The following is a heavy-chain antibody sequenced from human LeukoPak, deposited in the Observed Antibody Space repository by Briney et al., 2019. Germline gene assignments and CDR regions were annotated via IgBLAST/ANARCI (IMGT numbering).Heavy chain of an antibody. CDR2: ISYDGSNK. D-gene: IGHD6-19*01. J-gene: IGHJ5*02. V-gene: IGHV3-30-3*01. CDR1: GINFITYA. CDR3: ARVGSSGWYSEFDP. Sequence: PGGSLRLSCAASGINFITYALHWVRQAPGKGLEWVAVISYDGSNKYYADSVKGRFTISRDNSKNTLYLQMNSLRAEDTAVYYCARVGSSGWYSEFDPWGQGTLVTVSS.